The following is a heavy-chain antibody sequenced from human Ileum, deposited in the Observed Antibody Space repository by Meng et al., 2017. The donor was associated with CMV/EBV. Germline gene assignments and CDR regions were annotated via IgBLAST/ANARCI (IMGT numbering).Heavy chain of an antibody. J-gene: IGHJ5*02. CDR1: GFTFTSYS. D-gene: IGHD4-17*01. CDR2: ISGSSTYI. Sequence: SWTASGFTFTSYSINWVRQAPGKGLEWLSYISGSSTYIYHADSVKGRFTISRDNAKNSVYLQLNSLRAEDTAVYYCARAIDYGDPNWFDPWGQGTRVTVSS. V-gene: IGHV3-21*01. CDR3: ARAIDYGDPNWFDP.